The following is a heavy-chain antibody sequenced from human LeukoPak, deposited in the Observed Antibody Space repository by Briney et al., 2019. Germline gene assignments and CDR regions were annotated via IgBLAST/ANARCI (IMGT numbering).Heavy chain of an antibody. CDR3: AKDRGGSSQLGDAFDV. Sequence: PGGSLRLSCVASGFTFDDYGMSWVRQAPGKGLEWVSGINWNGGSTGYADSVKGRFTISRDNAKNSLYLQMNSLRTDDTALYYCAKDRGGSSQLGDAFDVWGQGTMVSVSS. D-gene: IGHD2-15*01. CDR2: INWNGGST. V-gene: IGHV3-20*04. CDR1: GFTFDDYG. J-gene: IGHJ3*01.